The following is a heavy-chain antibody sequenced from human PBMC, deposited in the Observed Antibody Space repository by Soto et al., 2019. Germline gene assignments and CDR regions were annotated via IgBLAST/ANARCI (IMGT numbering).Heavy chain of an antibody. V-gene: IGHV4-59*01. CDR1: GGSISSYY. J-gene: IGHJ4*02. Sequence: PSETLSLTCTVSGGSISSYYWSWIRQPPGKGLEWIGYIYYSGSTNYNPSLKSRVTISVDTSKNQFSLKLSSVTAADTAVYYCARSSSWWAYYFDYWGQGTLVTVSS. CDR2: IYYSGST. D-gene: IGHD6-13*01. CDR3: ARSSSWWAYYFDY.